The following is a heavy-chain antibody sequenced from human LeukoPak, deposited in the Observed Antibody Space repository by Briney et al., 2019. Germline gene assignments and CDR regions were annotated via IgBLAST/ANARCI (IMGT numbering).Heavy chain of an antibody. CDR3: AKDYYGSGSSTDY. D-gene: IGHD3-10*01. J-gene: IGHJ4*02. Sequence: GRSLRLSCAASGFTFSSYAMHWVRQAPGKGLEWVAVISYDGSNKYYADSVKGRFTISRDNSKNTLYLQMNSLRAEDTAVYYCAKDYYGSGSSTDYWGQGTLVTVSP. V-gene: IGHV3-30-3*01. CDR2: ISYDGSNK. CDR1: GFTFSSYA.